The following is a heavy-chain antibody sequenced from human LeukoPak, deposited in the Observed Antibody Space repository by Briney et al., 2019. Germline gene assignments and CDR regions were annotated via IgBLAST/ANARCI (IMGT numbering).Heavy chain of an antibody. CDR1: GFTFSSYW. J-gene: IGHJ4*02. D-gene: IGHD3-3*02. V-gene: IGHV3-74*01. CDR2: INGDGSTT. Sequence: GGSLRLSCAASGFTFSSYWMHWVRQDPGRGLVWVSYINGDGSTTDYADSVKGRFTISRDNAKNTLYLQVNSLRAEDTAVYYCARGSSGGTFGYWGQGTLVTVSS. CDR3: ARGSSGGTFGY.